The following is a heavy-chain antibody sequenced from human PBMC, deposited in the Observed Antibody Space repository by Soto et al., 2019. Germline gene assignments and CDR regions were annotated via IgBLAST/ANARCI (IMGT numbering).Heavy chain of an antibody. D-gene: IGHD6-13*01. CDR1: GGSISSSS. CDR2: MSSDGGRI. V-gene: IGHV3-30-3*01. J-gene: IGHJ4*02. Sequence: LSLTCTVSGGSISSSSYYWGWIRQPPGKGLEWVAVMSSDGGRIYHADSVKGRFTISRDNSENTLYLQMSSLRGEDTAVYYCARAYSSSWYAAFWGQGTLVT. CDR3: ARAYSSSWYAAF.